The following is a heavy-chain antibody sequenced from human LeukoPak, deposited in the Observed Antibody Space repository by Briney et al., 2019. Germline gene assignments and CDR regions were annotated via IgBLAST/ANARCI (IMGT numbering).Heavy chain of an antibody. D-gene: IGHD6-13*01. CDR3: ARQAPTSSSWYVAAQRGRYYFDY. J-gene: IGHJ4*02. V-gene: IGHV4-39*01. CDR1: GGSISSSSYY. Sequence: PSETLFLTCTVSGGSISSSSYYWGWIRQPPGKGLEWNGSIYYSGSTYYNPSLKSRVTISVDTSKYQFSLKLSSVTAADTAVYYCARQAPTSSSWYVAAQRGRYYFDYWGQGTLVTVSS. CDR2: IYYSGST.